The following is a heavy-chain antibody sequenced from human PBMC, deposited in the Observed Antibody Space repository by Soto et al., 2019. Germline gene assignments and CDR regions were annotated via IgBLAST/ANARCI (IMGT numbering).Heavy chain of an antibody. CDR3: ATGRSEVVPGAMDT. V-gene: IGHV4-4*07. J-gene: IGHJ5*02. Sequence: QVQLQGSGPGLVKPSETLSLSCTVSGGSFSSHYCNWVRESAGKGLEWIGRIYPTGSTTYNPSLKSRRTMSVDTSKNQFSLRLTSMTAADTAVYYCATGRSEVVPGAMDTWGQGTLVTVSS. CDR1: GGSFSSHY. CDR2: IYPTGST. D-gene: IGHD2-2*01.